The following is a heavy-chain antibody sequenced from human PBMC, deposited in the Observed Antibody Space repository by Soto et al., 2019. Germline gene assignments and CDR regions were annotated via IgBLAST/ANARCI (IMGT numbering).Heavy chain of an antibody. V-gene: IGHV2-5*02. CDR3: AHRPLRRPGPREDWFDP. CDR1: GFSLTTSGVA. CDR2: VSWDDDK. D-gene: IGHD3-10*01. J-gene: IGHJ5*02. Sequence: QITLKESGPTLVKPTQTLTLTCTFSGFSLTTSGVAVGWIRQPPGKALEWLALVSWDDDKRYSPSLKSRLTITKDTSKNQVVLTMTNMDPVDTATYYWAHRPLRRPGPREDWFDPWGQGTLVTVSS.